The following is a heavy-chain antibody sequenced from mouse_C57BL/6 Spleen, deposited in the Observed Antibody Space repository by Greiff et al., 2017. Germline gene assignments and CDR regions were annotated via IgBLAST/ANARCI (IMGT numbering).Heavy chain of an antibody. CDR3: ARYPYDLYYFDY. CDR2: IRNKANGYTT. J-gene: IGHJ2*01. CDR1: GFTFTDYY. D-gene: IGHD2-12*01. Sequence: EVKLVESGGGLVQPGGSLSLSCAASGFTFTDYYMSWVRQLPGKALEWLGFIRNKANGYTTEYSASVKGRFTISRDNSQSILYLQMNALRAEDSATYYCARYPYDLYYFDYWGQGTTLTVSS. V-gene: IGHV7-3*01.